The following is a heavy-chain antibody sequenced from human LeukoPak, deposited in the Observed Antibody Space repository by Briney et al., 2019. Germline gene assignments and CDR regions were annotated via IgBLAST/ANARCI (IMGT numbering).Heavy chain of an antibody. CDR3: ARRSYSGKDLDY. Sequence: GESLQISCKGSGYSFTSYWIAWVRQMPGKGLEWMGIIYADDSDTRYSPSFQGQVTISADKSISTAYLQWSSLKASDTAMYYCARRSYSGKDLDYWGRGTLVTVSS. D-gene: IGHD4-23*01. V-gene: IGHV5-51*01. J-gene: IGHJ4*02. CDR2: IYADDSDT. CDR1: GYSFTSYW.